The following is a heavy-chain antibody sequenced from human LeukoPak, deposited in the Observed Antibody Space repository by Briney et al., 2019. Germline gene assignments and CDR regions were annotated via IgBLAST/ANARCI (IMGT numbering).Heavy chain of an antibody. Sequence: GGSLRLSCAASGFTFSRHWMHWVRHAPGKGLVWVSRINSDGSSTSYADSVKGRFTISRDNAKNTLYLQVNSLRAEDTAVYYCSANFDFWGQGTLVTVSS. CDR3: SANFDF. J-gene: IGHJ4*02. CDR1: GFTFSRHW. V-gene: IGHV3-74*01. CDR2: INSDGSST.